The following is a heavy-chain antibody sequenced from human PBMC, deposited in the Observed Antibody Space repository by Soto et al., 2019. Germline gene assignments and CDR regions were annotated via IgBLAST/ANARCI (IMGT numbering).Heavy chain of an antibody. Sequence: QVQLVQSGPEVKKPGASVKVSCKTSGYNFIRYGITWVRQAPGQGLEWMGWISVDNGRTNYAQKFQGRVTMTKDTSTRTVYMELRSLRSDDTAVYSCASGEGWFDPWGQGTLVTVSS. V-gene: IGHV1-18*01. CDR1: GYNFIRYG. CDR2: ISVDNGRT. CDR3: ASGEGWFDP. J-gene: IGHJ5*02.